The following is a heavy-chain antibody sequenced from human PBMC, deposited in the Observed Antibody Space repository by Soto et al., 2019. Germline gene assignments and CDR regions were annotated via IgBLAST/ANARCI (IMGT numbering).Heavy chain of an antibody. CDR1: GFSSSSYA. V-gene: IGHV3-23*01. CDR3: AIYREQLD. D-gene: IGHD6-13*01. J-gene: IGHJ4*02. CDR2: ISGGGTST. Sequence: EVQLLESGGGLVQPGGSLRLSCAASGFSSSSYAMSWVRQAPGKGLEWVSAISGGGTSTYYADSVKGRFTISRDNSKNTLYLQMSRLRAEDTAVYYCAIYREQLDWGQGTLVTVSS.